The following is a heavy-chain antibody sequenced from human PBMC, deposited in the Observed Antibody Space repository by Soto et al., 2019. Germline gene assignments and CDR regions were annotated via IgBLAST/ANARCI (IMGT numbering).Heavy chain of an antibody. CDR1: GFTFSNYA. D-gene: IGHD3-3*01. V-gene: IGHV3-30-3*01. CDR2: ISYDGSDK. J-gene: IGHJ6*02. Sequence: QVQLVESGGGVVQPGRSLRLSCAASGFTFSNYAMPWVRQAPGKGLEWVAVISYDGSDKYYADSVKGRFTISRDNSKNTGYLQMNSLSPEDTSVSYCARQSYDFWSGYYRGYALDVWGQGTAVTVSS. CDR3: ARQSYDFWSGYYRGYALDV.